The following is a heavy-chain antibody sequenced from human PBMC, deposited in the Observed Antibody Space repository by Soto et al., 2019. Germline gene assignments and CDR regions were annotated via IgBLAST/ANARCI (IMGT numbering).Heavy chain of an antibody. CDR1: GGSMRSHY. Sequence: QVQLQESGPGLVKPSETLSLTCTVSGGSMRSHYWSWIRQPPGKRLEWIGYIYYSGSTNYIPSLNCLVTISVDTSKSQFSPKLSSVTAADTAVYYCAGGVSGYDDWGQGTLVTVSS. J-gene: IGHJ4*02. D-gene: IGHD5-12*01. CDR2: IYYSGST. CDR3: AGGVSGYDD. V-gene: IGHV4-59*11.